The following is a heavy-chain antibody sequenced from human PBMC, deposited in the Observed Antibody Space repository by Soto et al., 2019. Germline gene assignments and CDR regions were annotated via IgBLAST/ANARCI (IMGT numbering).Heavy chain of an antibody. D-gene: IGHD5-12*01. Sequence: EVQLVESGGGLVQPGRSLRLSCAASGFTFDDYAMHWVRQAPGKGLEWVSGISWNSGSIGYADSVKGRFTISRDNAKNSLYLQMNSLRAEDTALYYCAKDKGLSGYPGSFDYWGQGTLVTVSS. CDR3: AKDKGLSGYPGSFDY. J-gene: IGHJ4*02. CDR1: GFTFDDYA. CDR2: ISWNSGSI. V-gene: IGHV3-9*01.